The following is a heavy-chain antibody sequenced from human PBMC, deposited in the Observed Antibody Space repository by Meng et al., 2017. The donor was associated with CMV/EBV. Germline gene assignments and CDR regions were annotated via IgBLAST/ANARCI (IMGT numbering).Heavy chain of an antibody. J-gene: IGHJ5*02. CDR2: VIPRLGVP. CDR3: ASHFHLGYCNTPTCYRSFDP. Sequence: SVNVSCKASGGTFNNYAITWVRQAPGQGLEWMGGVIPRLGVPDFAQKFQGRLTITADKATSVVNMELSSLTSEDTAVYYCASHFHLGYCNTPTCYRSFDPWGQGALVTVSS. D-gene: IGHD2-2*02. V-gene: IGHV1-69*10. CDR1: GGTFNNYA.